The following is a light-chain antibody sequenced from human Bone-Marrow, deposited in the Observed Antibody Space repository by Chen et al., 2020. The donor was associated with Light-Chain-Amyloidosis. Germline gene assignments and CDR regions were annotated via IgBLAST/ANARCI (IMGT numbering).Light chain of an antibody. CDR1: HDISNS. CDR2: DES. Sequence: DIQMTQSPSSLSASIGDRVTITCQASHDISNSLNWYQQRPGKAPRLLIYDESNLETGVPSRFSGSGSGTDFSFTISSLQPEDIEIYYCQQYDNLPYTFGQGTKVEIK. CDR3: QQYDNLPYT. J-gene: IGKJ2*01. V-gene: IGKV1-33*01.